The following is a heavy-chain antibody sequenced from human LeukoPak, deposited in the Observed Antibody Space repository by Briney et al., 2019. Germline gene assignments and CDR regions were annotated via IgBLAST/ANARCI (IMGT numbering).Heavy chain of an antibody. CDR2: INPNSGDT. D-gene: IGHD6-13*01. Sequence: ASVKVSCKASGYIFTGYYMHWVRQAPGQGLEWMGWINPNSGDTNYAQKFQGRVTMTRDTSISTAYMELSRLRSDDTAVYYCARGTSSWYDYWGQGTLVTVSS. V-gene: IGHV1-2*02. CDR3: ARGTSSWYDY. J-gene: IGHJ4*02. CDR1: GYIFTGYY.